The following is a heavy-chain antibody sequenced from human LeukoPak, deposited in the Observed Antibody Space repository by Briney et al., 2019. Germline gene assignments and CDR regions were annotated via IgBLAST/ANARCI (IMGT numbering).Heavy chain of an antibody. CDR2: IKQDGSEK. CDR1: GFTFSSYW. Sequence: GGSLRLSCAASGFTFSSYWMSWVRQAPGKGLEWVANIKQDGSEKYYVDSVKGRFTISRDNAKNSLYLQMNCLRAEDTAVYYCAREKTYCTNGVCYTGLLDYWGQGTLVTVSS. D-gene: IGHD2-8*01. CDR3: AREKTYCTNGVCYTGLLDY. J-gene: IGHJ4*02. V-gene: IGHV3-7*01.